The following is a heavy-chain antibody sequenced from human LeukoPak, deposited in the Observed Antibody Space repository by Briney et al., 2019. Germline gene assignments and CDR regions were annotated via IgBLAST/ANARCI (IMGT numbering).Heavy chain of an antibody. CDR1: GYTFTSYG. D-gene: IGHD2-2*01. V-gene: IGHV1-46*01. J-gene: IGHJ6*03. CDR2: ISPSGGST. Sequence: ASVKVSCKASGYTFTSYGISWVRQAPGQGPEWMGVISPSGGSTTYAQKFQGRVTLTRDTSISTAYMELSRLRSDDTAVYYCASGYCSSTSCYGFYYYMDVWGKGTTVTVSS. CDR3: ASGYCSSTSCYGFYYYMDV.